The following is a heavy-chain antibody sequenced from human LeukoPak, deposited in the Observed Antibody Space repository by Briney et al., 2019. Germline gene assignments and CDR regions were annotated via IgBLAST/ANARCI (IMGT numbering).Heavy chain of an antibody. J-gene: IGHJ4*02. CDR1: GFTFSSYA. CDR2: INHSGST. CDR3: ARDRYSYGDGGFDY. V-gene: IGHV4-34*01. D-gene: IGHD5-18*01. Sequence: GSLRLSCAASGFTFSSYAMSWVRQPPGKGLEWIGEINHSGSTNYNPSLKSRVTISVDTSKNQFSLKLSSVTAADTAVYYCARDRYSYGDGGFDYWGQGTLVTVSS.